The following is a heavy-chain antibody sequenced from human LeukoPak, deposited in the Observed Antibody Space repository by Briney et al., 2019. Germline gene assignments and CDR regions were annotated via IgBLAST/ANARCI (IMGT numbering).Heavy chain of an antibody. Sequence: ASVKVSCKASGGTFSSYAISWVRQAPGQGLEWMGLINPSGSNTNYAQKFRGRVTMTRDTSATTVYMELSSLRSEDTAVYYCAREESGGYFDYGGQGTLVTVSS. CDR3: AREESGGYFDY. CDR2: INPSGSNT. V-gene: IGHV1-46*01. J-gene: IGHJ4*02. CDR1: GGTFSSYA. D-gene: IGHD2-8*02.